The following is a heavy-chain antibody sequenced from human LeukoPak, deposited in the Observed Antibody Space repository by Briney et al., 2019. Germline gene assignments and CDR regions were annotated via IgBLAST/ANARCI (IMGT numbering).Heavy chain of an antibody. CDR3: AKEGYNNSWFDY. CDR1: GFTVSSSY. Sequence: GGSLRLSCAASGFTVSSSYMSWVRQAPGKGLEWVSAITDSGGSSYYADSMKGRFTISRDNSENTLYLQMNSLRAEDTAIYYCAKEGYNNSWFDYWGQGTLVTVSS. J-gene: IGHJ4*02. D-gene: IGHD6-13*01. V-gene: IGHV3-23*01. CDR2: ITDSGGSS.